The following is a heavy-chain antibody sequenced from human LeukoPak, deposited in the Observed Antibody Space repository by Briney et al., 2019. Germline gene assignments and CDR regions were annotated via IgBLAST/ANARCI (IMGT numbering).Heavy chain of an antibody. J-gene: IGHJ5*02. V-gene: IGHV4-39*07. CDR3: AREFNWFDP. Sequence: SETLSLTCTVSGGSISSNTYYWGWIRQPPGKGLEWIGSIFYSGSTYYNPSLTSRVAISLDTSKSQFSLKLSSVTAADTAVYYCAREFNWFDPWGQGILVTVSS. CDR2: IFYSGST. CDR1: GGSISSNTYY.